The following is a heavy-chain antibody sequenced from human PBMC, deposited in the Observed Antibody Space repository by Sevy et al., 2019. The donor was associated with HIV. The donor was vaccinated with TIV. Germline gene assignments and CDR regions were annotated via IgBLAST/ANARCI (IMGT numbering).Heavy chain of an antibody. D-gene: IGHD3-22*01. CDR2: IYYSGST. CDR3: ARAGYYDSSGYYSGDYYYGMDV. Sequence: SETLSLTCTVSGGSISSYYWSWIRQPPGKGLEWIGYIYYSGSTNYNPSLKSRVTISVDTSKNQFSLKLSSVTAADTAGYYCARAGYYDSSGYYSGDYYYGMDVWGQGTTVTVSS. J-gene: IGHJ6*02. CDR1: GGSISSYY. V-gene: IGHV4-59*01.